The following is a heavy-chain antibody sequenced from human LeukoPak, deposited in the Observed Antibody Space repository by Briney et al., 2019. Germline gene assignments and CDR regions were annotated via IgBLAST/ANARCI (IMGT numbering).Heavy chain of an antibody. Sequence: TGGSLRLSCAASAFTFSDHSMHWVRQAPGKGLEGASSIAYDSSKTYYAASVKGRSTTSSNNSKTTRYLQMDRLRAEDTAVYYCAKGAATIFGYYMDVWGKGSTVTVSS. CDR3: AKGAATIFGYYMDV. CDR2: IAYDSSKT. D-gene: IGHD3-3*01. J-gene: IGHJ6*03. V-gene: IGHV3-30-3*01. CDR1: AFTFSDHS.